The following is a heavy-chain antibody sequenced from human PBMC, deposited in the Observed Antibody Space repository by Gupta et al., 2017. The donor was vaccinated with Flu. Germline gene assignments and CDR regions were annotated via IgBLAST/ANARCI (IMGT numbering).Heavy chain of an antibody. D-gene: IGHD2-2*01. J-gene: IGHJ4*02. CDR3: AGGVGYAAFDF. CDR1: GGSIRTDNYQ. V-gene: IGHV4-39*01. CDR2: IYYSGTT. Sequence: QLQLQWSGPGLVKPAETLSLACTVSGGSIRTDNYQWALVRQPPGKGLEWIGTIYYSGTTYYNPSLRSRATMSLDTSRNQFSLKVRSGTAADTAVYYCAGGVGYAAFDFWGQGSLVSVSS.